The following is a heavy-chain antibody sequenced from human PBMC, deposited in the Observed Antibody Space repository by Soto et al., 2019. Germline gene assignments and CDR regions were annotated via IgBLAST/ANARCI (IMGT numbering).Heavy chain of an antibody. CDR1: GGSISSSTYY. V-gene: IGHV4-39*01. J-gene: IGHJ4*02. CDR2: IFYSGST. CDR3: ASLSYEQLW. D-gene: IGHD1-1*01. Sequence: QLQLQESGPGLVKPSETLSLTCTVSGGSISSSTYYWGWIRQSPGKGLEWIGSIFYSGSTYFNPSFKSRVIISVDTSKNQFSLKLSSVTVADTAVYYCASLSYEQLWWGQGTLVTVSS.